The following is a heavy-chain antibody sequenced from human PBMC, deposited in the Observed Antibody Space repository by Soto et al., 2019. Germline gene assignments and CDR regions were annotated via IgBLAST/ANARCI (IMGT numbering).Heavy chain of an antibody. CDR2: INPSGGST. Sequence: ASVKVSCKASGYTFTSYYMHWMRQAPGQGLEWMGIINPSGGSTSYAQKFQGRVTMTRDTSTSTVYMELSSLRSEDTAVYYCARISGGDPNHYYYYGMDVWGQGTTVTVSS. CDR1: GYTFTSYY. J-gene: IGHJ6*02. CDR3: ARISGGDPNHYYYYGMDV. V-gene: IGHV1-46*01. D-gene: IGHD4-17*01.